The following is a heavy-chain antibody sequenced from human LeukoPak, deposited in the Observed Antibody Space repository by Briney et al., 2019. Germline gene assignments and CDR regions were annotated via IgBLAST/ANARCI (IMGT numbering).Heavy chain of an antibody. Sequence: GGSLRLSCAASGFTFSRYWMSWVRRAPGKGLEWVANIKQDGSEKDYVDSVKGRFTISRDNAKKSLYLQMNSLRAEDTAVYYCARDSDIVVVPSPRGFDYWGQGTLVTVSS. CDR1: GFTFSRYW. J-gene: IGHJ4*02. CDR3: ARDSDIVVVPSPRGFDY. CDR2: IKQDGSEK. V-gene: IGHV3-7*01. D-gene: IGHD2-2*01.